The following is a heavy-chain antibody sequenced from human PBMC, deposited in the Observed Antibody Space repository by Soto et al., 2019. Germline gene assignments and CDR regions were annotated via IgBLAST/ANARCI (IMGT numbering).Heavy chain of an antibody. J-gene: IGHJ5*02. V-gene: IGHV4-30-2*01. Sequence: PSETLSLTCAVSGGSISSGGYSWSWIRQPPGKGLEWIGYIYHSGSTYYNPSLKSRVTISVDRSKNQFSLKLSSVTAADTAVYYCARLVLLWFGDGSNWFDPWGQGTLVTVSS. D-gene: IGHD3-10*01. CDR1: GGSISSGGYS. CDR3: ARLVLLWFGDGSNWFDP. CDR2: IYHSGST.